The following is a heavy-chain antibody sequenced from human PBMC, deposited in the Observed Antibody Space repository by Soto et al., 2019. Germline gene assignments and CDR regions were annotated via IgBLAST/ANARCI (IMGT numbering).Heavy chain of an antibody. V-gene: IGHV3-30-3*01. CDR2: ISYDGSNK. D-gene: IGHD3-22*01. J-gene: IGHJ4*02. Sequence: GGSLRLSCAASGFTFSSYAMHWVRQAPGKGLEWVAVISYDGSNKYYADSVKGRFTISRDNSKNTLYLQMNSLRAEDTAVYYCAGHHPSYYYDSSGPLDYWGQGTLVTVSS. CDR3: AGHHPSYYYDSSGPLDY. CDR1: GFTFSSYA.